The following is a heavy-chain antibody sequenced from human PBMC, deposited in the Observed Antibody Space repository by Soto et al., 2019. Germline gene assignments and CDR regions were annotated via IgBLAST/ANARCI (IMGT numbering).Heavy chain of an antibody. D-gene: IGHD1-7*01. V-gene: IGHV4-4*02. J-gene: IGHJ4*02. CDR1: GGSISSSNW. Sequence: PSETLSLTCAVSGGSISSSNWWSWVRQPPGKGLEWIGEIYHSGSTNYNPSLKSRVTISVDKSKNQFSLKLSSVTAADTAVYYCARLINGTTLFFDYWGQGTLVTVSS. CDR2: IYHSGST. CDR3: ARLINGTTLFFDY.